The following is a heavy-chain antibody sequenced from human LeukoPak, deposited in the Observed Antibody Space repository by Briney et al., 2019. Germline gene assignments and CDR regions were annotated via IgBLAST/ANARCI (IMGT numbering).Heavy chain of an antibody. V-gene: IGHV4-61*01. CDR3: ARVVTTGSYFDY. J-gene: IGHJ4*02. D-gene: IGHD4-17*01. CDR1: GGSVSSGSYY. CDR2: IYYCGNT. Sequence: SETLSLTCPVSGGSVSSGSYYWSWIRQPPGKGLEGIAYIYYCGNTNYNPSLKSRVTISVDTSKNQFSLKLTSVTAADTAVYYCARVVTTGSYFDYWGQGTLVTVSS.